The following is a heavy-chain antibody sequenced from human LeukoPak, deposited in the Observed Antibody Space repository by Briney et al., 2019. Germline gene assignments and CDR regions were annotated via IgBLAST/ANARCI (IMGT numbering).Heavy chain of an antibody. Sequence: ASVKVSCKASGYTFTSYAMHWVRQAPEQRLEWMGWINAGNGNTKYSQKFQGRVTITRDTSASTAYMELSSLRSEDTAVYYCARDYHDYGDYPDYWGQGTLVTVSS. V-gene: IGHV1-3*01. CDR2: INAGNGNT. J-gene: IGHJ4*02. D-gene: IGHD4-17*01. CDR3: ARDYHDYGDYPDY. CDR1: GYTFTSYA.